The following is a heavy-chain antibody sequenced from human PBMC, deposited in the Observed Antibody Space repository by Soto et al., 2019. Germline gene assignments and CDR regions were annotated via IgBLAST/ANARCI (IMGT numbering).Heavy chain of an antibody. CDR1: GVSVRSYT. Sequence: PSETLSLTCIVSGVSVRSYTWSWVRQPANKGLEWIGRVFSSVSATYNPSLKSRVSISMDTPENRISLKLDSVTAADAGVYFCARDGMTTGDTWGPGTPVTVS. CDR3: ARDGMTTGDT. V-gene: IGHV4-4*07. D-gene: IGHD2-21*02. J-gene: IGHJ4*02. CDR2: VFSSVSA.